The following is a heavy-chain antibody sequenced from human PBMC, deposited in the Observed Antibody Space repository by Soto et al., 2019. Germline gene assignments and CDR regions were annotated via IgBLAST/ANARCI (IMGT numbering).Heavy chain of an antibody. D-gene: IGHD3-22*01. V-gene: IGHV5-51*01. Sequence: EVQLVQSGAEVKQAGESLKISCKTSGYTFSRYWIAWVRQTPGRGLEWMGIIYPADSDTRYSPSFQGQVTISADKSTSTAYLHWNSLKASDSATYYCARKDSSGYSNWFDPWGQGILVTVSS. CDR2: IYPADSDT. CDR1: GYTFSRYW. CDR3: ARKDSSGYSNWFDP. J-gene: IGHJ5*02.